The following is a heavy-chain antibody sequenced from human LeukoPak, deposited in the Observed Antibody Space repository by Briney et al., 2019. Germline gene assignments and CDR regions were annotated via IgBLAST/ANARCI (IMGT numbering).Heavy chain of an antibody. CDR1: GFTFSSYS. D-gene: IGHD3-10*01. Sequence: PGGSLRLSCAASGFTFSSYSMNGVRQAPGKGLEWVSSISSSSRYIYYADSVKGRFTISRDNAKNSLYLQMNSLRAEDTAVYYCARDRGGVAAFDIWGQGTMVTVSS. J-gene: IGHJ3*02. V-gene: IGHV3-21*01. CDR2: ISSSSRYI. CDR3: ARDRGGVAAFDI.